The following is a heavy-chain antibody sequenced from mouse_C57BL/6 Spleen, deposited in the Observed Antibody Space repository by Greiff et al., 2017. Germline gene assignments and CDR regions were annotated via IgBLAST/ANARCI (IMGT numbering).Heavy chain of an antibody. CDR2: IYPGDGDT. D-gene: IGHD2-4*01. CDR1: GYAFSSSW. Sequence: VKLMESGPELVKPGASVKISCKASGYAFSSSWMNWVKQRPGKGLEWIGRIYPGDGDTNYNGKFKGKATLTADKSSSTAYMQLSSLTSEDSAVYFCARRYDYGNYYAMDYWGQGTSVTVSS. V-gene: IGHV1-82*01. CDR3: ARRYDYGNYYAMDY. J-gene: IGHJ4*01.